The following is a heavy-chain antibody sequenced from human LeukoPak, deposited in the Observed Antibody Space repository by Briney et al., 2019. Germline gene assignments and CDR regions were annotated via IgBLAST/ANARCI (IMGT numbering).Heavy chain of an antibody. CDR2: IYHTGST. J-gene: IGHJ4*02. CDR1: GGSISNCY. V-gene: IGHV4-59*01. CDR3: ARANYFDY. Sequence: SETLSLTCTVSGGSISNCYWSWFRQSPGTGLEWIGSIYHTGSTNYNPSLKSRVTISVDKSKNQFSLKLTSLTAADTAVYYCARANYFDYWGQGTLVTVSS.